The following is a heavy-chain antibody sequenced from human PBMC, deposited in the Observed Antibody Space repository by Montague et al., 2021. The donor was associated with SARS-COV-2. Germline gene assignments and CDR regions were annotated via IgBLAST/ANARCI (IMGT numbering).Heavy chain of an antibody. CDR3: ARDGYNAHQNYWYFDL. J-gene: IGHJ2*01. Sequence: SETLSLTCGVYGGSISTYYWSWIRQPPGKGLEWIGYIYYSGSTNYSPSLKSRVTISVDTSKNQFSLKLSSVTAADTAVYYCARDGYNAHQNYWYFDLWGRGTLVTVSS. CDR1: GGSISTYY. CDR2: IYYSGST. D-gene: IGHD5-24*01. V-gene: IGHV4-59*12.